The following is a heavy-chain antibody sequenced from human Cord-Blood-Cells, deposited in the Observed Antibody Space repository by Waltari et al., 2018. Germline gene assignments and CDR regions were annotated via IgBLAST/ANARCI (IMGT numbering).Heavy chain of an antibody. CDR3: ARDLSLGDYSFDP. Sequence: QVQLVQSGAEVKKPGASVKVSCKASGYTFTGYYMTCVRQAPGQGLEWMGWINPNSGGTNYAQKFQGRVTMTRDTSISTAYMELSRLRSDDTAVYYCARDLSLGDYSFDPWGQGTLVTVSS. D-gene: IGHD3-16*01. J-gene: IGHJ5*02. V-gene: IGHV1-2*02. CDR1: GYTFTGYY. CDR2: INPNSGGT.